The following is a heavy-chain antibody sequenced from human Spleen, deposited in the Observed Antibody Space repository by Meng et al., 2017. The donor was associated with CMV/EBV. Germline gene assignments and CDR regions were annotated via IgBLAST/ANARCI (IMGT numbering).Heavy chain of an antibody. J-gene: IGHJ3*02. D-gene: IGHD6-13*01. Sequence: GGSLRLSCGASGFSFSSYSMNWVRQAPGKGLEWVSTISGSGSSTYYADSVKGRFTISRDNAENSLFLQMNSLRVEDTALYYCAKISVAPTAHDSFDIWGQGTMVTVSS. CDR2: ISGSGSST. CDR1: GFSFSSYS. CDR3: AKISVAPTAHDSFDI. V-gene: IGHV3-23*01.